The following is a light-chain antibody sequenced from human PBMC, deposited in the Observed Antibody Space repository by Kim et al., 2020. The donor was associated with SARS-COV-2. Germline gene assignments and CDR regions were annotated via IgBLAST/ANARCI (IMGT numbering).Light chain of an antibody. CDR2: EVS. J-gene: IGLJ3*02. CDR1: SGDIGTYDR. Sequence: QSALTQPPSVSGSPGQSVTISCTGTSGDIGTYDRVSWYQQPPGTAPKLMIYEVSNRPSGVPGRFSGSKSGHTASLTISGLQTEDEANYYCCSYTTRGTWAFGGGTKVTVL. V-gene: IGLV2-18*02. CDR3: CSYTTRGTWA.